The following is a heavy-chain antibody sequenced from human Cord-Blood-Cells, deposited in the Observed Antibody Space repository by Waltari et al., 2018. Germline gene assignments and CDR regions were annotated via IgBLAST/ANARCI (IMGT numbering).Heavy chain of an antibody. CDR2: FDPEDGET. D-gene: IGHD6-19*01. CDR3: ATVGSSGWYGDY. J-gene: IGHJ4*02. CDR1: GSTLPALS. V-gene: IGHV1-24*01. Sequence: QVQLVQSGAEVKKPGASVKVSCKVSGSTLPALSMHWVRQAPGKGLEWMGGFDPEDGETIYAQKFQGRVTMTEDTSTDTAYMELSSLRSEDTAVYYCATVGSSGWYGDYWGQGTLVTVSS.